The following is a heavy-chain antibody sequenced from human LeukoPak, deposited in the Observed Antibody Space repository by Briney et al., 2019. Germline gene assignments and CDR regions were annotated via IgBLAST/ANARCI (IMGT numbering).Heavy chain of an antibody. CDR2: IYYSGST. D-gene: IGHD6-13*01. CDR3: ARYSSSWLGGDNWFDP. Sequence: SETLSLTCTVSGGSISSYYWSWIRQPPGKGLEWIGSIYYSGSTYYNPSLKSRVTISVDTSKNQFSLKLSSVTAADTAVYYCARYSSSWLGGDNWFDPWGQGTLVTVSS. J-gene: IGHJ5*02. V-gene: IGHV4-59*05. CDR1: GGSISSYY.